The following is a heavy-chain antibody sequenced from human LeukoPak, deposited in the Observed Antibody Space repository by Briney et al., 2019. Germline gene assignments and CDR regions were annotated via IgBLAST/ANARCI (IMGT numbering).Heavy chain of an antibody. D-gene: IGHD1-1*01. V-gene: IGHV4-59*01. CDR1: GGSISPYY. Sequence: SDTLSLTCTVSGGSISPYYWNWIRQTPGKGLEWIGHIYYTGSTIYNPSLKSRLTISLDTSRNQFSLSLTSVTAADTAVYYCARDPRPNSNNWFDYWGQGILVTVSP. CDR2: IYYTGST. CDR3: ARDPRPNSNNWFDY. J-gene: IGHJ4*02.